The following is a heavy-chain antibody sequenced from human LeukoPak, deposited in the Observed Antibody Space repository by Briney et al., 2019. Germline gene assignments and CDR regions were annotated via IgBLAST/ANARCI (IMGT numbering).Heavy chain of an antibody. Sequence: ASVKVTCTASGGTFSSYAISWVRQAPGQGLEWMGGIIPIFGTANYAQKFQGRVTITADESTSTAYMELSSLRSEDTAVYYCARDQGYSSGWYHYWGQGTLVTVSS. CDR3: ARDQGYSSGWYHY. CDR1: GGTFSSYA. CDR2: IIPIFGTA. V-gene: IGHV1-69*13. J-gene: IGHJ4*02. D-gene: IGHD6-19*01.